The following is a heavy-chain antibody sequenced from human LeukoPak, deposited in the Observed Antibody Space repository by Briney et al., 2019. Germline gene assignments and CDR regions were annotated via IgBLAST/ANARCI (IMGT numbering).Heavy chain of an antibody. CDR1: GFSFANYA. CDR3: ATPYFLGYRRGGSCSDY. Sequence: GGSLRLSCAASGFSFANYAMTWVRQAPGKGLEWVSTLTTSGDETYYADSVKGRFTISRDNSRDTLYLQMNSPRAEDTAVYYCATPYFLGYRRGGSCSDYWGQGTLVTVSS. J-gene: IGHJ4*02. D-gene: IGHD2-15*01. V-gene: IGHV3-23*01. CDR2: LTTSGDET.